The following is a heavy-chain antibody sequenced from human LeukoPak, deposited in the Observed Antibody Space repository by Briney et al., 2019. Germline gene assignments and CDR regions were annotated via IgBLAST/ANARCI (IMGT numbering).Heavy chain of an antibody. CDR2: INSDGSST. D-gene: IGHD1-20*01. J-gene: IGHJ4*02. Sequence: GGSLRLSCAASGFTFSSYWMHWVRQAPGKGLVWVSRINSDGSSTSYADSVKGRFTISRDSAKNTLYLQMNSLRVEDTAVYYCASLTGSSLFDYWGQGTLVTVSS. CDR3: ASLTGSSLFDY. CDR1: GFTFSSYW. V-gene: IGHV3-74*01.